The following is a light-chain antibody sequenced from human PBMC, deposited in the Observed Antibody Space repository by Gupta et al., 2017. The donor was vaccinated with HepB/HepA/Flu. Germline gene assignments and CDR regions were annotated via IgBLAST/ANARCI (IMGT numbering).Light chain of an antibody. CDR1: QSISTW. CDR2: KAS. CDR3: LQYNSYLKT. V-gene: IGKV1-5*03. J-gene: IGKJ1*01. Sequence: DSQMTQSPSTLSASVGDRVTITCRASQSISTWLAWYQQKPGKAPNLLIYKASSLESGVPSRFSGSGSGTEFTLTISSLQPDDFATYYCLQYNSYLKTFGQGTKVEIK.